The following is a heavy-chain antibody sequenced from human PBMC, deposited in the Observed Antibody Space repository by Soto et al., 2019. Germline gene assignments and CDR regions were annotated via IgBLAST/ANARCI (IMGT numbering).Heavy chain of an antibody. J-gene: IGHJ5*02. CDR1: GGPINSPDYY. V-gene: IGHV4-30-4*01. D-gene: IGHD6-13*01. CDR2: LYFNGGT. CDR3: ARGISKYSSWYEPHTWFDA. Sequence: QVQLQESGPGLVKPSQTLSLTCNVSGGPINSPDYYWTWIRQSPGKGLEWIGYLYFNGGTQYNPSLRTPISMSLDTSKKHFFLKMRSVTGADTAVYYCARGISKYSSWYEPHTWFDAWGPGALVTVSS.